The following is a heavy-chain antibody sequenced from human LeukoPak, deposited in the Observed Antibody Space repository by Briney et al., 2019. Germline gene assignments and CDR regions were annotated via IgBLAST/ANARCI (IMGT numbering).Heavy chain of an antibody. J-gene: IGHJ4*02. CDR1: GFSFSNYW. Sequence: GGSLSLSCAGSGFSFSNYWMAWVRQAPGKGPEWVANMKQDGSARHYADSVKGRFTISRDNAQNSVYLQMNSLRAEDTAVYYCARDVVGSLDYWDLGTLVTVSS. V-gene: IGHV3-7*01. CDR2: MKQDGSAR. CDR3: ARDVVGSLDY. D-gene: IGHD2-15*01.